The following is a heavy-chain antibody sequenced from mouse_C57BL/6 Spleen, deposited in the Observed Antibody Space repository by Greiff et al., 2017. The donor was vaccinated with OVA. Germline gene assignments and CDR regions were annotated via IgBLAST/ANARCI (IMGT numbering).Heavy chain of an antibody. Sequence: VKLMESGPGLVQPSQSLSITCTVSGFSLTSYGVHWVRQSPGKGLEWLGVIWSGGSTDYNAAFISRLSISKDNSKSQVFFKMNSLQADDTAIYYCARNKGTTVVYFDYWGQGTTLTVSS. CDR2: IWSGGST. J-gene: IGHJ2*01. V-gene: IGHV2-2*01. CDR3: ARNKGTTVVYFDY. D-gene: IGHD1-1*01. CDR1: GFSLTSYG.